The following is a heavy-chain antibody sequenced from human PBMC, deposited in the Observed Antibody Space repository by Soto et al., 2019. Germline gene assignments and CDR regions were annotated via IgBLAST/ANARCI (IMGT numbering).Heavy chain of an antibody. CDR2: IKSLNHGGTT. V-gene: IGHV3-15*01. J-gene: IGHJ3*01. D-gene: IGHD3-9*01. Sequence: EVQLVESGGGLVKPGGSLRLSCAASGVNFVHLWMTWVRQAPGKGLEWVGRIKSLNHGGTTDYAAPVKGRVTISRDDSKNTLYLQLTRLKAADTGVYYCTTDRPLTGVEVIATWGQGTMVTVSS. CDR3: TTDRPLTGVEVIAT. CDR1: GVNFVHLW.